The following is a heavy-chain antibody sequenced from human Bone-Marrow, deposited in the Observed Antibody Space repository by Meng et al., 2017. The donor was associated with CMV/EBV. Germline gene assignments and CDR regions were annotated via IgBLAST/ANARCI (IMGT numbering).Heavy chain of an antibody. CDR2: IIPIFGTA. CDR1: GGTFSSYA. D-gene: IGHD2-2*01. CDR3: AREVVVVPAATHYYYYYYGMDV. V-gene: IGHV1-69*05. Sequence: SVKVSCKASGGTFSSYAISWVRQAPGQGLEWMGGIIPIFGTANYAQKFQGRVTITTDESTSTAYMELSSLRSEDTAVYYCAREVVVVPAATHYYYYYYGMDVWGQGTTVTVSS. J-gene: IGHJ6*02.